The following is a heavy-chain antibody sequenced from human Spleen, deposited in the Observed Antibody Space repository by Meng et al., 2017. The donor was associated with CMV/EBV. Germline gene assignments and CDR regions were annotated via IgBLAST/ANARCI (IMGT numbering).Heavy chain of an antibody. V-gene: IGHV4-39*07. CDR3: ARGRFWVDLPSAMRPPSGFDF. J-gene: IGHJ4*02. Sequence: SETLSLTCTVSGGSISSSSYYWGWIRQPPGKGLEWIGSIYYSGSPYYNPSLKSRVTISVDTSKNQVSLKLRSVTAADTAVYYCARGRFWVDLPSAMRPPSGFDFWGQGTLVTVSS. CDR1: GGSISSSSYY. D-gene: IGHD2-2*01. CDR2: IYYSGSP.